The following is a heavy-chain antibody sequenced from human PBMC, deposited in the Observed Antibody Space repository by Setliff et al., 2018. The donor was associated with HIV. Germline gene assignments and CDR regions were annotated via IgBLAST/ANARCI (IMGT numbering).Heavy chain of an antibody. J-gene: IGHJ4*02. D-gene: IGHD3-22*01. Sequence: SETLSLTCTVTGGSISSGNYYWSWIRQPAGKGLEWIGRIYTSGSTNYNPSFKSRVTMSVDTSKNQFSLKLSSVTAADTAVYYCARGTNDYDSSGYYETRLDYWGQGTLVTVSS. CDR1: GGSISSGNYY. V-gene: IGHV4-61*02. CDR2: IYTSGST. CDR3: ARGTNDYDSSGYYETRLDY.